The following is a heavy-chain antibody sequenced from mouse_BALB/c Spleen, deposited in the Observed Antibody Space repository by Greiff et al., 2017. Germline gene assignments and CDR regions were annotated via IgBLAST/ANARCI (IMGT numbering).Heavy chain of an antibody. J-gene: IGHJ4*01. Sequence: EVHLVESGPSLVKPSQTLSLTCSVTGVSITSGYLNWIRKFPGNKLEYMGYISYSGSTYYNPSLKCRISITRDTSKNQYYLQLNSVTTEDTATYYSASRSALTSLCAMDYWGQGTSVTVSS. V-gene: IGHV3-8*02. CDR3: ASRSALTSLCAMDY. CDR2: ISYSGST. D-gene: IGHD5-1*01. CDR1: GVSITSGY.